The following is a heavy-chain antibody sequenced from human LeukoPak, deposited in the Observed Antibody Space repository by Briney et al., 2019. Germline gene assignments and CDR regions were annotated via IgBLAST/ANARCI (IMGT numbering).Heavy chain of an antibody. J-gene: IGHJ4*02. CDR3: ARDRTQYCTSTSCYKGPLDY. V-gene: IGHV1-18*01. CDR1: GYTFTSYG. D-gene: IGHD2-2*02. Sequence: GPVKVSCKASGYTFTSYGISWVRQAPGQGLEWMGWISAYNGNTNYAQKFQGRVTMTTDTSTSTAYMELRSLRSDDTAVYYCARDRTQYCTSTSCYKGPLDYWGQGTLVTVSS. CDR2: ISAYNGNT.